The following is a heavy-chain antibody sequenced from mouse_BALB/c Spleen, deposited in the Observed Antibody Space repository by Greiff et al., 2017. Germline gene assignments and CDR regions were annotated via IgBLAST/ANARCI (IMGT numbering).Heavy chain of an antibody. CDR2: INSNGGST. D-gene: IGHD2-4*01. J-gene: IGHJ4*01. CDR1: GFTFSSYY. V-gene: IGHV5-6-2*01. CDR3: ARNDYDGGDYAMDY. Sequence: EVKLVESGGGLVKLGGSLKLSCAASGFTFSSYYMSWVRQTPEKRLELVAAINSNGGSTYYPDTVKGRFTISRDNAKNTLYLQMSSLKSEDTALYYCARNDYDGGDYAMDYWGQGTSVTVSS.